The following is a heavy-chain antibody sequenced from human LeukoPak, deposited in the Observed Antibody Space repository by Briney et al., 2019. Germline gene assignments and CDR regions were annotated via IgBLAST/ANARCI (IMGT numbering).Heavy chain of an antibody. CDR2: INNDGSST. Sequence: PGGSLRLSCAASGFTFSSYWMRWVRQAPGKGLVWVSRINNDGSSTSYADSVKGRFTISRDNAKNTLYLQINSLRAEDTAVYYCARDDSRGFAYWGQGTLVTVSS. V-gene: IGHV3-74*01. CDR1: GFTFSSYW. J-gene: IGHJ4*02. CDR3: ARDDSRGFAY. D-gene: IGHD2-21*01.